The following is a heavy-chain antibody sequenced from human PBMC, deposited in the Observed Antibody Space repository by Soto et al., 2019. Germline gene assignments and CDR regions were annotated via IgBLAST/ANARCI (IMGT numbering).Heavy chain of an antibody. Sequence: PLGVLRLSCAASGFTFSSYAMHWVRQAPGKGLEWVAVISYDGSNKYYADSVKGRFTISRDNSKNTLYLQMNSLRAEDTAVYYCASPVNYYDSSGPDYWGQGTLVTVSS. D-gene: IGHD3-22*01. CDR1: GFTFSSYA. CDR3: ASPVNYYDSSGPDY. V-gene: IGHV3-30-3*01. CDR2: ISYDGSNK. J-gene: IGHJ4*02.